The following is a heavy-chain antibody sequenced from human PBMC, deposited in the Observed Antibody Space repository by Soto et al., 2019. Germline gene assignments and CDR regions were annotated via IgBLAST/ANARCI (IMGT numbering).Heavy chain of an antibody. CDR3: ARVPLQSKNRNWFDP. CDR2: ISSSSSTI. J-gene: IGHJ5*02. CDR1: GFTFSSYS. Sequence: GGSLRLSCAASGFTFSSYSMNWVRQAPGKGLEWVSYISSSSSTIYYADSVKGRFTISRDNAKNSLYLQMNSLRAEDTAVYYCARVPLQSKNRNWFDPWGQGTLVTVSS. V-gene: IGHV3-48*01. D-gene: IGHD4-4*01.